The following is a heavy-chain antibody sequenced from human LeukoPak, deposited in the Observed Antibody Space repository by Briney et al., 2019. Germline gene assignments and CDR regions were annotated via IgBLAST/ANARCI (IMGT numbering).Heavy chain of an antibody. D-gene: IGHD1-14*01. CDR3: AKDPSVSTPPFTAGYYFDY. J-gene: IGHJ4*02. Sequence: GGSLRLSCAASGFTFSSYGMHWVRQAPGKGLEWVAVIRYDGSNKYYADSVKGRFTISRDNSKNTLYLQMNSLRAEDTAVYYCAKDPSVSTPPFTAGYYFDYWGQGTLVTVSS. CDR1: GFTFSSYG. V-gene: IGHV3-33*06. CDR2: IRYDGSNK.